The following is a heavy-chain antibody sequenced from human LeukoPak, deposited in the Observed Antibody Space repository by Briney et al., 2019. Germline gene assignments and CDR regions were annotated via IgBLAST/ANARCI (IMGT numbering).Heavy chain of an antibody. J-gene: IGHJ6*03. Sequence: PSETLSLTCTVSGGSISSYYWSWIRQPPGKGLEWIGYIYYSGSTNYNPSLKSRVTVSVDMSKNQFSLKLSSVTAADTAVYYCARTTEGGYTYDYFYYYYMDVWGKGTTVTISS. D-gene: IGHD5-18*01. CDR3: ARTTEGGYTYDYFYYYYMDV. CDR2: IYYSGST. CDR1: GGSISSYY. V-gene: IGHV4-59*01.